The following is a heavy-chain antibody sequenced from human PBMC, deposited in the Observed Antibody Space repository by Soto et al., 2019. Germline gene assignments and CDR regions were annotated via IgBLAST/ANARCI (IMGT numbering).Heavy chain of an antibody. D-gene: IGHD5-12*01. CDR3: ARGLKWLRQMGFDY. Sequence: QVQLVQSGAEVKKPGASVKVSCKASGYTFTSYDINWVRQATGQGLEWMGWMNPNSGNTGYAQKLQDRVTMTRNTSISTAYMELSSLRSEDTAVYYCARGLKWLRQMGFDYWGQGTLVTVSS. J-gene: IGHJ4*02. CDR1: GYTFTSYD. V-gene: IGHV1-8*01. CDR2: MNPNSGNT.